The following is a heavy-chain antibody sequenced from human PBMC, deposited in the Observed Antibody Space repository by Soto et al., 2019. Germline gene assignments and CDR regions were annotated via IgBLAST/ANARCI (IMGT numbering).Heavy chain of an antibody. J-gene: IGHJ3*02. CDR2: IWYDGRNK. CDR3: SRDRRYSYGARAFDI. CDR1: GFTFSSYG. D-gene: IGHD5-18*01. Sequence: QVQLVESGGVVVQPGRSLRLSCAASGFTFSSYGMHWVRQAPGKGLVRVAVIWYDGRNKYYAVSVEGQFTISRDNSKSTLYLQMNSLRAEDTAVYYCSRDRRYSYGARAFDIWGQGTMETFSS. V-gene: IGHV3-33*01.